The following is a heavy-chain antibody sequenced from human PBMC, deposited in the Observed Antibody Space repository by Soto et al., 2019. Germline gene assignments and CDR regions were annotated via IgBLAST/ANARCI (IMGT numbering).Heavy chain of an antibody. CDR1: GYTFTSYG. CDR2: ISAYNGNT. V-gene: IGHV1-18*01. Sequence: QVQLVQSGAEVKKPGASVKVSCKASGYTFTSYGISWVRQAPGQGLEWMGWISAYNGNTNYAQKLQGRVTMTTDTSTSTDYMELRSLRSDDTAVYYCARAGCSGGSCYSEIRYYYYGMDVWGQGTTVTVSS. D-gene: IGHD2-15*01. J-gene: IGHJ6*02. CDR3: ARAGCSGGSCYSEIRYYYYGMDV.